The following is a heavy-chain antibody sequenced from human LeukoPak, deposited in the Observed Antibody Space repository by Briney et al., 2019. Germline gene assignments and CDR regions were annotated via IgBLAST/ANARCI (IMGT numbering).Heavy chain of an antibody. CDR3: ARAFPYDFGSGTYHDAFDM. J-gene: IGHJ3*02. D-gene: IGHD3-10*01. CDR2: IYYSGST. Sequence: ETLSLTCTVSGGSISSSSYYWGWIRQPPGKGLEWIGSIYYSGSTYYNPSLKSRVTISVDTSKNQFSLRLSSVTAADTAVYYCARAFPYDFGSGTYHDAFDMWGQGTMVTVSS. CDR1: GGSISSSSYY. V-gene: IGHV4-39*07.